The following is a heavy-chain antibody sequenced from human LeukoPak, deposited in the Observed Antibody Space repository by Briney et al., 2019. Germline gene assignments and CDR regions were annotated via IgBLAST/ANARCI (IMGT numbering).Heavy chain of an antibody. CDR3: TRGLCGGECYSPDS. Sequence: PGGSLRLSCAASGFTFSNYAMHWVRQAPGKGLEYVSGISDNGGSTYYANSVKDRFTISRDNSRNTVYLQADSVRAEDMAVYYCTRGLCGGECYSPDSWGQGTLVTVSS. D-gene: IGHD2-21*01. CDR1: GFTFSNYA. CDR2: ISDNGGST. V-gene: IGHV3-64*01. J-gene: IGHJ5*01.